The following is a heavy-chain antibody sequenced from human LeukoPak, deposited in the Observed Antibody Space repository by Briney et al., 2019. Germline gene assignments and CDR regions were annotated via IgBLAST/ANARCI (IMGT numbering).Heavy chain of an antibody. D-gene: IGHD1-14*01. J-gene: IGHJ5*02. Sequence: SETLSLTCTVSGFSISNDYYWGWIRQPPGMGLEWIANIYNSESTYYNPSLKSRLTLSLETSKNQFSLKLSSVTAADTAVYYCVRDARGNNWFDPWGQGTLVTVSS. V-gene: IGHV4-38-2*02. CDR3: VRDARGNNWFDP. CDR2: IYNSEST. CDR1: GFSISNDYY.